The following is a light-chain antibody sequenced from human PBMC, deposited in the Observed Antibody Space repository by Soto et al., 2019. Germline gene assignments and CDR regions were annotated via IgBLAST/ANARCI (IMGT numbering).Light chain of an antibody. J-gene: IGLJ1*01. CDR2: YDD. Sequence: QSVLTQPPSASEAPRQRVTISCSGSSSNVGNNAVNWYQQLPGKAPKLLIYYDDLLPSGVSDRFSGSKSGTSASLAISGLQSEDEADYYCAAWDDSLNGHYVFGTGTKVTVL. CDR3: AAWDDSLNGHYV. CDR1: SSNVGNNA. V-gene: IGLV1-36*01.